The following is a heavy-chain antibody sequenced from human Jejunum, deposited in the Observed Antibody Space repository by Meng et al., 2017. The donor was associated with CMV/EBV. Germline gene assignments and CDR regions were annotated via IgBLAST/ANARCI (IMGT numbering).Heavy chain of an antibody. V-gene: IGHV3-23*01. CDR1: GFAFSSYA. D-gene: IGHD2-15*01. J-gene: IGHJ4*02. Sequence: CAASGFAFSSYAMNWVRQAPGKGLGWVSTISGSGTNTYYADSVKGLFTISRDNSKNTLYLQMNSLRAEDTAVYYCAKDGLVVQPDYWGQGTLVTVSS. CDR3: AKDGLVVQPDY. CDR2: ISGSGTNT.